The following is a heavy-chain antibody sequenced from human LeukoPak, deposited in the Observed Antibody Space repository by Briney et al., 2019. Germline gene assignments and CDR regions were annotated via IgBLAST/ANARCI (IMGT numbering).Heavy chain of an antibody. CDR1: GFTFSSFA. D-gene: IGHD4-17*01. Sequence: GGSLRLSCAASGFTFSSFAMTWVRQAPGKGLEWVSSITGTHYTTYNTDSVKGRLTISRDNSKNTLYLQKNSLRADDTAVYYCTKDPNGDYVGAFDPWGQGTLVTVSS. V-gene: IGHV3-23*01. CDR2: ITGTHYTT. CDR3: TKDPNGDYVGAFDP. J-gene: IGHJ5*02.